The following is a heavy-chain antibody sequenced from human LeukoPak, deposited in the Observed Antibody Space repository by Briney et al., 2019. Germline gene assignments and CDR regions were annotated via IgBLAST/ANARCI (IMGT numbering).Heavy chain of an antibody. CDR3: VREIIIRDSTGYPMDV. CDR2: ISSSGSTI. CDR1: GFTFSSYE. Sequence: GGSLRLSCAASGFTFSSYEMNWVRQAPGKGLEWVSYISSSGSTIYYADSVKGRFTISRDNAKNSMYLQMSSLRAEDTAVYYCVREIIIRDSTGYPMDVWGKGTTVTVSS. V-gene: IGHV3-48*03. D-gene: IGHD3-22*01. J-gene: IGHJ6*04.